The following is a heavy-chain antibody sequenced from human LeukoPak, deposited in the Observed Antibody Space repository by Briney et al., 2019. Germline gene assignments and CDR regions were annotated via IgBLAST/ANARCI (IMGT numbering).Heavy chain of an antibody. Sequence: GGSLRLSCAASGFTVSSNYMSWVRQAPGKGLGWVSVIYSGGSTYYAGSVKGRFTISRDNSKNTLYLHMNSLRAEDTAVYYCARGIAVAGIFDYWGQGTLVTVSS. CDR3: ARGIAVAGIFDY. V-gene: IGHV3-53*01. CDR1: GFTVSSNY. CDR2: IYSGGST. J-gene: IGHJ4*02. D-gene: IGHD6-19*01.